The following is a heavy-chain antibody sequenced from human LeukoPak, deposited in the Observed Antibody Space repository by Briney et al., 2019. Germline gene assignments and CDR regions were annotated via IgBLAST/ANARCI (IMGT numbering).Heavy chain of an antibody. D-gene: IGHD5-24*01. CDR1: EFTFSSYG. V-gene: IGHV3-33*01. J-gene: IGHJ6*04. Sequence: GGSLRLSCAASEFTFSSYGMHWVRQAPGKGLEWVAVIWYDGSNKYYADSVKGRFTISRDNSKNTLYLQMNSLRAEDTAVYYCARDMAALYYYYGMDVWGKGTTVTVSS. CDR3: ARDMAALYYYYGMDV. CDR2: IWYDGSNK.